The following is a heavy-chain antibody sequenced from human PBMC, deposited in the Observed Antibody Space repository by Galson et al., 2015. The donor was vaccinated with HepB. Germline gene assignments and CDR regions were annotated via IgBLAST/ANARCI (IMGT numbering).Heavy chain of an antibody. Sequence: SLRLSCAASGFTFSSYAMSWVRQAPGKGLEWVSAISGSDGSTYYADSVKGRFTISRDNSKNTLYLQMNSLRPEDTAVYYCAKTPGGGLYGALVLWGRGTLVTVSS. CDR2: ISGSDGST. V-gene: IGHV3-23*01. J-gene: IGHJ2*01. CDR1: GFTFSSYA. D-gene: IGHD3-16*01. CDR3: AKTPGGGLYGALVL.